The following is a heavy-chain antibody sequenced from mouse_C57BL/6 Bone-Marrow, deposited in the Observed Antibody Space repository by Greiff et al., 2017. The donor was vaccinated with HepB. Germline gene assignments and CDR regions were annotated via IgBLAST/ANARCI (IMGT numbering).Heavy chain of an antibody. Sequence: LVESGAELARPGASVKLSCKASGYTFTSYGISWVKQRTGQGLEWIGEIYPRSGNTYYNEKFKGKATLTADKSSSTAYMELRSLTSEDSAVYFCARRAVVATPDYWGQGTTLTVSS. CDR1: GYTFTSYG. J-gene: IGHJ2*01. V-gene: IGHV1-81*01. D-gene: IGHD1-1*01. CDR3: ARRAVVATPDY. CDR2: IYPRSGNT.